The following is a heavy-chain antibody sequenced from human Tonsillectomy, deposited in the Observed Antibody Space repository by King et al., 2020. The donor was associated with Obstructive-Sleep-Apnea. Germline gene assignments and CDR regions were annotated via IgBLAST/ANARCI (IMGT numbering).Heavy chain of an antibody. Sequence: VQLVESGGGVVQPGRSLRLSCAASGFIFSNYDMHWVRQATGKGLEWVAVMEYDGSNKYYADSVKGRFTISRDNSKNTLYLQMNSLRAEDTAVYYCARGAKWELHYYYYYGLDVWGQGITVTVSS. CDR2: MEYDGSNK. CDR3: ARGAKWELHYYYYYGLDV. V-gene: IGHV3-33*05. J-gene: IGHJ6*02. D-gene: IGHD1-26*01. CDR1: GFIFSNYD.